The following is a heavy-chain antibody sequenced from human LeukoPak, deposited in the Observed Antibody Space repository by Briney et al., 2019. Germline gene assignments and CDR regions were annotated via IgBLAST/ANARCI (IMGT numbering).Heavy chain of an antibody. J-gene: IGHJ6*02. CDR2: MNPNSGNT. CDR3: ARASGRGYCSGGSCPHYGMDV. D-gene: IGHD2-15*01. V-gene: IGHV1-8*01. CDR1: GYTFTSYD. Sequence: ASVKVSCKASGYTFTSYDINWVRQATGQGLEWMGWMNPNSGNTGYAQKFQGRVTMTRNTSISTAYMELSSPRSEDTAVYYCARASGRGYCSGGSCPHYGMDVWGQGTTVTVSS.